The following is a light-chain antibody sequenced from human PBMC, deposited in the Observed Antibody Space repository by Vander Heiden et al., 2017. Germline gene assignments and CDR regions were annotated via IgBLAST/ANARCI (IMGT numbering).Light chain of an antibody. V-gene: IGLV3-1*01. CDR3: QTRNSSTAV. CDR1: KLGDKY. J-gene: IGLJ2*01. Sequence: SYELTQPPPLSLSPGQTTSITCSVDKLGDKYGGRYQQRQGQYPVLYIYQDSKRPSCIPERVSGSNTRNTATLTVSRTQAVDEAYYNCQTRNSSTAVLGGGTKV. CDR2: QDS.